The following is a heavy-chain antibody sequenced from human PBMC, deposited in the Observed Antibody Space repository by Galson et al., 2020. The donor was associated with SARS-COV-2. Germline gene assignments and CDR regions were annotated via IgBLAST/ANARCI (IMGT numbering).Heavy chain of an antibody. J-gene: IGHJ1*01. CDR3: ARSDYDSSGKAYCQH. Sequence: GGSLRLSCAASEFTFSNYDMNWVRQAPGKGLEWLSYISRRGSTIFYADSVKGRFTVSRDNARNSVYLQMNSLRAEDTALYYCARSDYDSSGKAYCQHWGQGSLVTVSS. CDR1: EFTFSNYD. D-gene: IGHD3-22*01. CDR2: ISRRGSTI. V-gene: IGHV3-48*03.